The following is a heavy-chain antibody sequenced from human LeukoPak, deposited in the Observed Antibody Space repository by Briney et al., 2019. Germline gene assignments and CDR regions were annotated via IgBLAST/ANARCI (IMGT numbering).Heavy chain of an antibody. Sequence: SVKVSCKASGYTFTSYGISWVRQAPGQGLEWMGGIIPIFGTANYAQKFQGRVTITADESTSTAYMELSSLRSEDTAVYYCARAPLNWNEGKWFDPWGQGTLVTVSS. CDR2: IIPIFGTA. J-gene: IGHJ5*02. CDR1: GYTFTSYG. D-gene: IGHD1-1*01. V-gene: IGHV1-69*13. CDR3: ARAPLNWNEGKWFDP.